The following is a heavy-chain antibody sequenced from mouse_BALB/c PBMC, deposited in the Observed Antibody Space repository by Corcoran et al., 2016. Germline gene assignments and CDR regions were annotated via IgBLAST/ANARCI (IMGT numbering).Heavy chain of an antibody. J-gene: IGHJ1*01. D-gene: IGHD1-2*01. CDR2: IDPSDSET. Sequence: QVQLQQPGAELVKPGAPVKLSCKASGDTFTSYWMNWVKQRPGRGLEWIGRIDPSDSETHYNQKFKDKATLTVDKSSSTAYIQLSSLTSEDSAVYYCARGTTAWYCDVWGAGTTVTVSS. CDR1: GDTFTSYW. V-gene: IGHV1-69*02. CDR3: ARGTTAWYCDV.